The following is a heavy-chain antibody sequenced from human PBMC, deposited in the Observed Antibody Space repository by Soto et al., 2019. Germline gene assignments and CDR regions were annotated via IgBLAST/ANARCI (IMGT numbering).Heavy chain of an antibody. V-gene: IGHV1-46*01. D-gene: IGHD5-18*01. CDR3: AYVDTAMVGYYYYGMDV. CDR2: INPSGGST. CDR1: GYTFTSYA. Sequence: ASVKVSCKASGYTFTSYAMHWVRQAPGQGLEWMGIINPSGGSTSYAQKFQGRVTMTRDTSTSTVYMELSSLRSEDTAVYYCAYVDTAMVGYYYYGMDVWGQGTTVTVSS. J-gene: IGHJ6*02.